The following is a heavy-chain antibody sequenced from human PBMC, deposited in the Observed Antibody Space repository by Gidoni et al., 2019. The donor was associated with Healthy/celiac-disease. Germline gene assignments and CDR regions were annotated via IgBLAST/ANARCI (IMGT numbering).Heavy chain of an antibody. CDR1: GGSISSSSYY. Sequence: QLQLQESGPGLVKPSETLSLTCTVSGGSISSSSYYWGWIRQPPGKGLEWIGSIYYSGSTYYNPSLKSRVTISVDTSKNQFSLKLSSVTAADTAVYYCARFRRVGATIEPWGQGTLVTVSS. V-gene: IGHV4-39*01. CDR3: ARFRRVGATIEP. J-gene: IGHJ5*02. CDR2: IYYSGST. D-gene: IGHD1-26*01.